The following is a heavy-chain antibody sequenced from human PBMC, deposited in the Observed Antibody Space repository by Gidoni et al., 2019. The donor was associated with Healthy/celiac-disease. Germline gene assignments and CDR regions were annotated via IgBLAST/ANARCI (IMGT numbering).Heavy chain of an antibody. Sequence: EVQLLESGGGLVQPGGSRRLSGPAPGFTFSNYAMGWVRQAPGKGLEWVSGISGSGGNTYYADSVEGRFTISRDNSKNTLYLQMNSLRAEEKAVYYCAKDGYSSSLGAPDYWGQGTLVTVSS. J-gene: IGHJ4*02. D-gene: IGHD6-13*01. CDR3: AKDGYSSSLGAPDY. CDR1: GFTFSNYA. CDR2: ISGSGGNT. V-gene: IGHV3-23*01.